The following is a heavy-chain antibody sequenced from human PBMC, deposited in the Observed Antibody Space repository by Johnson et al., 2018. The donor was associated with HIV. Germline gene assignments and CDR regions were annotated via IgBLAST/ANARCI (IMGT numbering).Heavy chain of an antibody. CDR1: GFTFSNAW. Sequence: VQLMESGGGLVQPGGSLRLSCAASGFTFSNAWMSWVRQAPGKGLEWVAVISYDGSNKYYADSVKGRFTISRDNSKNTLYLQMNSLRAEDTAVYYCAKDLRSGNRREAFDIWGQGTMVTVSS. D-gene: IGHD1-14*01. CDR3: AKDLRSGNRREAFDI. V-gene: IGHV3-30*18. J-gene: IGHJ3*02. CDR2: ISYDGSNK.